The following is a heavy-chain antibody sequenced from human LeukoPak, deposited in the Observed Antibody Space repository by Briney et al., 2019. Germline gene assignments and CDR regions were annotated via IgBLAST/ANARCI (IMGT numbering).Heavy chain of an antibody. CDR3: ARHRGAYSFDC. J-gene: IGHJ4*02. Sequence: SETLSLPCTVSGGSISTYYWSWIRQPPGKGLEWIGYIHYSGSTNYNPSLKSRVTISVDTSKNQFSLNLSSVTAADTAVYYCARHRGAYSFDCWGQGTLVTVSS. CDR2: IHYSGST. D-gene: IGHD2-15*01. V-gene: IGHV4-59*08. CDR1: GGSISTYY.